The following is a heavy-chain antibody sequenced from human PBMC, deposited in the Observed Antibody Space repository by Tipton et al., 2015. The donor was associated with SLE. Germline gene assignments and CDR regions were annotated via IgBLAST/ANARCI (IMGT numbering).Heavy chain of an antibody. Sequence: QLVQSGTEVKKPGASVKVSCKASGYTFTSYGINWVRQAPGQGLEWMGWISGYNGNTNYAQKLQGRVTMTTDTSTSTAYMELRSLRSDDTAVYYCARACGSGHQVAFDIWGQGTMVTVSS. D-gene: IGHD2-15*01. V-gene: IGHV1-18*01. CDR2: ISGYNGNT. CDR1: GYTFTSYG. CDR3: ARACGSGHQVAFDI. J-gene: IGHJ3*02.